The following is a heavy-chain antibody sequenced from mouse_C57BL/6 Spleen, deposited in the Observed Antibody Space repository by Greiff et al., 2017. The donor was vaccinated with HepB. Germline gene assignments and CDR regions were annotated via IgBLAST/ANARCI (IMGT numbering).Heavy chain of an antibody. V-gene: IGHV1-64*01. J-gene: IGHJ2*01. CDR3: ARLEYYGSSPECFDY. Sequence: QVQLQQPGAELVKPGASVKLSCKASGYTFTSYWMHWVKQRPGQGLEWIGMIHPNSGSTNYNEKFKSKATLTVDKSSSTAYMQLSSLTSEDSAVYYCARLEYYGSSPECFDYWGQGTTLTVSS. CDR1: GYTFTSYW. CDR2: IHPNSGST. D-gene: IGHD1-1*01.